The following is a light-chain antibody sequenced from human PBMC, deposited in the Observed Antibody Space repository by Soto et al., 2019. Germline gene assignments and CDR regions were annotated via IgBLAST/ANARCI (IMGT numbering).Light chain of an antibody. V-gene: IGKV1-39*01. CDR3: QQSYMDPIT. CDR2: DAS. Sequence: DIQMTQSPSSLSASVRNSVTITCRASQSISTYLNWYQKKPGKAPNLLIYDASRLQSGVPSRFSGSGGGTDFTLSISSVQPEDYATYFCQQSYMDPITFRQGTQLEI. CDR1: QSISTY. J-gene: IGKJ5*01.